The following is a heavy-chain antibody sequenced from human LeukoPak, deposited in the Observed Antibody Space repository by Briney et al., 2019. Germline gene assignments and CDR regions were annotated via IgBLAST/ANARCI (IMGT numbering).Heavy chain of an antibody. J-gene: IGHJ4*02. Sequence: GGSLRLSCAASGFTFNDYAMYWVRQTPGKGLEWVTLISYNGYDKSYADSVRGRFTISRDNSKNTLYLQMDSLRSEDTAVYYCARDLGPRIVGATTAFDYWGQGTLVTVSS. CDR2: ISYNGYDK. CDR1: GFTFNDYA. D-gene: IGHD1-26*01. V-gene: IGHV3-30-3*01. CDR3: ARDLGPRIVGATTAFDY.